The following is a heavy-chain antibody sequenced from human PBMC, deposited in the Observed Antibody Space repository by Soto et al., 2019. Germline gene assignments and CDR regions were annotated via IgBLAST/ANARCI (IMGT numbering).Heavy chain of an antibody. CDR3: GRDGGYQRFDY. CDR2: INPSGGNI. Sequence: QVQLVQSGAEVKKPGASVKVSCKASRYTFTTYYIHWVRQAPGQGLEWMGIINPSGGNITYAQKFQGRVTMTRDTSTSTVYMELSSLRSEDTAVYYCGRDGGYQRFDYWGQGALVTVSP. D-gene: IGHD2-2*01. CDR1: RYTFTTYY. J-gene: IGHJ4*02. V-gene: IGHV1-46*03.